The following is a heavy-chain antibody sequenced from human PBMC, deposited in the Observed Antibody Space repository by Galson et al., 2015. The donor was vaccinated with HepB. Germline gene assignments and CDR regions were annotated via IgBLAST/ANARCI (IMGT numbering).Heavy chain of an antibody. D-gene: IGHD2-2*01. CDR2: ISGSGGST. CDR1: GFTFSSYA. CDR3: AKVRYCSSTSCRLLRGVIIPGPFDY. J-gene: IGHJ4*02. V-gene: IGHV3-23*01. Sequence: SLRLSCAASGFTFSSYAMSWVRQAPGKGLEWVSAISGSGGSTYYADSVKGRFTISRDNSKNTLYLQMNSLRAEDTAVYYCAKVRYCSSTSCRLLRGVIIPGPFDYWGQGTLVTVSS.